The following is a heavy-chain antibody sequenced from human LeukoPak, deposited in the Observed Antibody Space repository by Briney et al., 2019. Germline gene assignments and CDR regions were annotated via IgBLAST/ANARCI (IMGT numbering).Heavy chain of an antibody. CDR3: AKDTSDSSVDAFDI. CDR2: ISWNSGSI. CDR1: GFTFDDYA. J-gene: IGHJ3*02. V-gene: IGHV3-9*01. D-gene: IGHD3-22*01. Sequence: SLLLSCAAAGFTFDDYAMHWVRAPPGKGLEWASGISWNSGSICYSDSVKGRFTIPRDNAKSHLYLQMNSLRAEDTALYYGAKDTSDSSVDAFDIWGQGTMDSVSS.